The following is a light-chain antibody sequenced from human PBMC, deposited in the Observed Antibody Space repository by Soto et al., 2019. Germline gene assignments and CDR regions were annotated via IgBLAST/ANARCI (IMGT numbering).Light chain of an antibody. CDR1: QSISSL. CDR2: GAS. V-gene: IGKV1-5*01. J-gene: IGKJ4*01. CDR3: QQHNSYPIT. Sequence: EIAMTQSPATLSPSTGERATLTCRASQSISSLLAWYQQKPGKVPKLLIYGASTLETGVPSRFSGSGSGTDFTLTISSLQPEDFATYYCQQHNSYPITFGGGTKVDI.